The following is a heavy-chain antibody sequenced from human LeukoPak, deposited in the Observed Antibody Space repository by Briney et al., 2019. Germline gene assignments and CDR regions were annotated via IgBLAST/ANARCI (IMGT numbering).Heavy chain of an antibody. V-gene: IGHV4-39*01. CDR1: GRSISSCSYH. Sequence: SETLSLTCTVSGRSISSCSYHWGWIRQPPGKGLEWIGSIYYSGSTYYNPSLKSRATISVDTSKTQFSLKLSSMTAADTAVYYCARNTLPIKPALSYSYGMDVWGQGTTVTVSS. CDR2: IYYSGST. D-gene: IGHD3-3*01. CDR3: ARNTLPIKPALSYSYGMDV. J-gene: IGHJ6*02.